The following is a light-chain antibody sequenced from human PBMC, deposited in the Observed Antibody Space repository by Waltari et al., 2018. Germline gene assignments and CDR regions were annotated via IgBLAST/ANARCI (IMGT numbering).Light chain of an antibody. CDR2: EVN. Sequence: QSALTQPASVSGSPGQSITISCTGTNGDLGNYNYVSWYQQHPGKAPKLIIYEVNNRPARVSNRFSDSKSGNTASLTISGLQAEDEADYYCCSFTRASTWVFGGGTKLTVL. J-gene: IGLJ3*02. CDR1: NGDLGNYNY. CDR3: CSFTRASTWV. V-gene: IGLV2-14*01.